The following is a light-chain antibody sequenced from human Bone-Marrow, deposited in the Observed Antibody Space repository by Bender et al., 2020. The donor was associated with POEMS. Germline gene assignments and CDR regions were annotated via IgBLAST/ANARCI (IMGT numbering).Light chain of an antibody. CDR2: EGS. CDR3: SSYTRTSTWV. CDR1: SSDVGTDSL. V-gene: IGLV2-14*02. Sequence: QSALTQPASVSGSPGQSITISCTGTSSDVGTDSLVSWYQLHPGKAPKLIIYEGSERPSGISYRFSGSRSGNTASLTISGLQAEDEADYYCSSYTRTSTWVFGGGTKLTVL. J-gene: IGLJ3*02.